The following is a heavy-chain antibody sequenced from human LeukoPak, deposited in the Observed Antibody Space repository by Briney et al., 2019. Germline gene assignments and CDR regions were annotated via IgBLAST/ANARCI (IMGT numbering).Heavy chain of an antibody. V-gene: IGHV1-2*02. Sequence: ASVKVSCKASGYTFTGYYVHWLRQAPGQGLTWMGWINPNSGGTDYARQYQGRVTLTRDTSISTVYMELSSLTSVDSAVYYCARAFFNSGFDYWGQGTLVTVSS. CDR2: INPNSGGT. J-gene: IGHJ4*02. D-gene: IGHD3-3*02. CDR3: ARAFFNSGFDY. CDR1: GYTFTGYY.